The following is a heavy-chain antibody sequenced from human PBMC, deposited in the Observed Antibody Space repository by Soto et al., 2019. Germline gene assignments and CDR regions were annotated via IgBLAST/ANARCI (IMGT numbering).Heavy chain of an antibody. CDR3: ARDDVLIDY. D-gene: IGHD3-9*01. Sequence: GGSLRLSCAASGFIFSSYAMHWVRQAPGKGLEGVAVISYDGSKKYYADSVKGRYTISRDNAKNTLYLQMNSLRAEDTAVYYCARDDVLIDYWGQGTLVTVSS. V-gene: IGHV3-30-3*01. CDR1: GFIFSSYA. CDR2: ISYDGSKK. J-gene: IGHJ4*02.